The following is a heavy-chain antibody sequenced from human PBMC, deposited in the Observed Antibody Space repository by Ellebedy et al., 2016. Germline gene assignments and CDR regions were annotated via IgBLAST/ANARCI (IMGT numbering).Heavy chain of an antibody. CDR1: GGSFSGNY. CDR3: AGSPREYRYGDLDY. J-gene: IGHJ4*02. Sequence: GSLRLSXAVYGGSFSGNYWSWIRQPPGKGLEWIGEINNSGSTNYAPSLKSRVTISVDTSKNQFSLKLSSVTAADTAVYYCAGSPREYRYGDLDYWGQGSLVTVSS. V-gene: IGHV4-34*01. CDR2: INNSGST. D-gene: IGHD5-18*01.